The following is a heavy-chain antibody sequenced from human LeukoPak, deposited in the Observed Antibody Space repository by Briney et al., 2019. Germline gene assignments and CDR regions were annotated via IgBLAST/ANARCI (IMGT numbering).Heavy chain of an antibody. V-gene: IGHV4-4*07. CDR2: IYNSGST. CDR1: GGSINSYY. CDR3: AKEGYSSGWFFAYYFDY. Sequence: PSETLSLTCTVSGGSINSYYWSWIRQPAGKGLEWIGRIYNSGSTNYNPSLKSRLTMSVDTSKNQFSLKLSSVTAADTAVYYCAKEGYSSGWFFAYYFDYWGQGNLVTVS. D-gene: IGHD6-19*01. J-gene: IGHJ4*02.